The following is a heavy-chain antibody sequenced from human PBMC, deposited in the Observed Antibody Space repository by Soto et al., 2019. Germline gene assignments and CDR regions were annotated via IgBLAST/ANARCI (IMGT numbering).Heavy chain of an antibody. D-gene: IGHD1-1*01. CDR2: IYYSGST. Sequence: QVQLQESGPGLVKPSQTLSLTCTVSGGSISSGGYYWSWIRQHPGKGLEWIGYIYYSGSTYNNPTHKSRVTITVDTSKKKYTLKHNSAPAANTAVYSCAQSSNSTETTFDYWGQRTLLSVSS. J-gene: IGHJ4*02. V-gene: IGHV4-31*03. CDR3: AQSSNSTETTFDY. CDR1: GGSISSGGYY.